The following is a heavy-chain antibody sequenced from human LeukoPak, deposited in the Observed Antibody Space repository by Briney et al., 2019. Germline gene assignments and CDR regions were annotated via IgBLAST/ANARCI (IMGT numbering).Heavy chain of an antibody. D-gene: IGHD6-19*01. CDR1: GFTFSSYW. Sequence: PGGSLRLSCAASGFTFSSYWMSWVRQAPGKGLEWVANIKQDGSEKYYVDSVKGRFTISRDNAKNSLYLQMNSLRAEDTAVYYCAREIGKPYSSGWYLHYYYYMDVWGKGTTVTISS. CDR3: AREIGKPYSSGWYLHYYYYMDV. J-gene: IGHJ6*03. CDR2: IKQDGSEK. V-gene: IGHV3-7*01.